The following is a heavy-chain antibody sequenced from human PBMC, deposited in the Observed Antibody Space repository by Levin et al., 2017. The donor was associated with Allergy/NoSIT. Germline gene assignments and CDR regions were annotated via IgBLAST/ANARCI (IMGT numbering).Heavy chain of an antibody. Sequence: SCAASRFTFSTYAMSWVRQAPGKGLEWVSTIRGSGGSTYYADSVKGRFTISRDNSKNTLYLQMNSLRAEDTAVYYCARLGYCSSTSCYAEVYHFDCWGQGTLVTVSS. CDR3: ARLGYCSSTSCYAEVYHFDC. CDR2: IRGSGGST. J-gene: IGHJ4*02. V-gene: IGHV3-23*01. D-gene: IGHD2-2*01. CDR1: RFTFSTYA.